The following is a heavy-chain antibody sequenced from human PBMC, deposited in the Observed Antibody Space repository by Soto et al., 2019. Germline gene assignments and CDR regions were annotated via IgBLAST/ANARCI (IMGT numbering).Heavy chain of an antibody. CDR2: LGTSGNT. J-gene: IGHJ4*02. CDR3: AKRAVAAAARYFDY. V-gene: IGHV3-23*01. D-gene: IGHD2-15*01. Sequence: GGSLRLSCSASGFTFSGYAMAWVRQAPGKGLEWVSTLGTSGNTYYADSVKGRFTISRDNSKNTLYLQMYTLRAEDTAVYYCAKRAVAAAARYFDYWGQGTLVTVSS. CDR1: GFTFSGYA.